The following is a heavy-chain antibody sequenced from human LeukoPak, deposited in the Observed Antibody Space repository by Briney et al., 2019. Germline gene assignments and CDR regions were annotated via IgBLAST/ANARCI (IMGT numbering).Heavy chain of an antibody. Sequence: SETLSLTCTVSGGSISSSSYYWGWIRQPPGKGLEWIGSIYYSGSTYYNPSLKSRVTISVDTSKNQFSLKLSSVTAADTAVYYCARVGSHVQLATIFLDYWGQGTLVTVSS. CDR1: GGSISSSSYY. D-gene: IGHD5-24*01. CDR2: IYYSGST. J-gene: IGHJ4*02. V-gene: IGHV4-39*07. CDR3: ARVGSHVQLATIFLDY.